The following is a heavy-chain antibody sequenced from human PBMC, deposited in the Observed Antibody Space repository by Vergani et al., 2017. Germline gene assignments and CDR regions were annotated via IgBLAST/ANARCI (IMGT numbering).Heavy chain of an antibody. CDR2: ISGSGGST. V-gene: IGHV3-23*01. D-gene: IGHD2-2*02. CDR1: GFTFSSYA. J-gene: IGHJ4*02. Sequence: EVQLLESGGGLVQPGGSLRLSCAASGFTFSSYAMSWVGQAPGKGLEWVSAISGSGGSTYYADSVKGRFTISRDNSKNTLYLQMNSLRAEDTAVYYCAKIPLVVPAAILGYFDYWGQGTLVTVSS. CDR3: AKIPLVVPAAILGYFDY.